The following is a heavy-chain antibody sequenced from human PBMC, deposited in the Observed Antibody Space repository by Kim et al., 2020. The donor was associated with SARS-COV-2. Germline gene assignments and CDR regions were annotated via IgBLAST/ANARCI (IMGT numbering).Heavy chain of an antibody. CDR2: INHSGST. CDR1: GGSFSGYY. J-gene: IGHJ6*02. CDR3: ARGATVVRQGWAHYYYYGMDV. V-gene: IGHV4-34*01. Sequence: SETLSLTCAVYGGSFSGYYWSWIRQPPGKGLEWIGEINHSGSTNYNPSLKSRVTISVDTSKNQFSLKLSSVTAADTAVYYCARGATVVRQGWAHYYYYGMDVWGQGTTVTVSS. D-gene: IGHD4-17*01.